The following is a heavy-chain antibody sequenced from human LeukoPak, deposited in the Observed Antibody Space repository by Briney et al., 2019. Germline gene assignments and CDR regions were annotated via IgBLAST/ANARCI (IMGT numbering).Heavy chain of an antibody. CDR3: AGNYYGSGSYYSEDRY. D-gene: IGHD3-10*01. CDR2: IYTSGST. V-gene: IGHV4-61*02. CDR1: GGSISSGSYC. Sequence: SQTLSLTCTVSGGSISSGSYCWSWIRQPAGKGLEWIGRIYTSGSTNYNPSLMSRVTILLDTSKNQFSLKLSSVTAADTAVYYCAGNYYGSGSYYSEDRYWGQGTLVTVSS. J-gene: IGHJ4*02.